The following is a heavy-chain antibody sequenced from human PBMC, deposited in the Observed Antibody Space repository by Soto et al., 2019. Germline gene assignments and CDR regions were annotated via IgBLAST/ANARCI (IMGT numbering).Heavy chain of an antibody. CDR3: ARGGYCSGGSCQNYMDV. Sequence: ASVKVSCKASGYTFTGYYMHWVRQAPGQGLEWMGWINPNSGGTNYAQKFQGWVTMTRDTSISTAYMELSRLRSDDTAVYYCARGGYCSGGSCQNYMDVWGKGTTVTVSS. CDR2: INPNSGGT. CDR1: GYTFTGYY. V-gene: IGHV1-2*04. J-gene: IGHJ6*03. D-gene: IGHD2-15*01.